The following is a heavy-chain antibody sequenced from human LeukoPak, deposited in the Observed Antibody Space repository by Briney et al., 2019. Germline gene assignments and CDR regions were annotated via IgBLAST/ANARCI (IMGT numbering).Heavy chain of an antibody. Sequence: GGSLRLSCAASGFTFSSYAMSWVRQAPGKGLEWVSAISGSGGSIYYADSVKGRFTISRDNSKNTLYLQMNSLRAEDTAVYYCAKATLHYYDSSGYPLNWGQGTLVTVSS. J-gene: IGHJ4*02. CDR2: ISGSGGSI. CDR1: GFTFSSYA. V-gene: IGHV3-23*01. D-gene: IGHD3-22*01. CDR3: AKATLHYYDSSGYPLN.